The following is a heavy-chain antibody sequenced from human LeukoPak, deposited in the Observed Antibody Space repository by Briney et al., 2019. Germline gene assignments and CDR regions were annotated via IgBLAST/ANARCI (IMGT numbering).Heavy chain of an antibody. CDR2: ISAYNGNT. CDR3: AREVTYCGGDCYSDY. V-gene: IGHV1-18*01. J-gene: IGHJ4*02. Sequence: GASVKVSCKASGYTFTSYGISWVRQAPGQGLEWMGWISAYNGNTNYAQKLQGRVTMTRDTSISTAYMELSRLRSDDTAVYYCAREVTYCGGDCYSDYWGQGTLVTVSS. CDR1: GYTFTSYG. D-gene: IGHD2-21*02.